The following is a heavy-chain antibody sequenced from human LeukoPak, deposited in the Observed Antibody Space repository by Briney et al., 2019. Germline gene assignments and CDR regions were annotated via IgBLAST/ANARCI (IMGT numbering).Heavy chain of an antibody. D-gene: IGHD4-17*01. J-gene: IGHJ5*02. V-gene: IGHV4-38-2*02. CDR2: IYHSGTT. CDR3: ASLTTIYSWFDP. CDR1: GYFTTSGYY. Sequence: KSSETLSLTCTVSGYFTTSGYYWGWIRQSPGKGLEWIGSIYHSGTTYFNPSLESRVTISVDTSKNQFALKLNSVTAADTAVYYCASLTTIYSWFDPWGQGILVTVSS.